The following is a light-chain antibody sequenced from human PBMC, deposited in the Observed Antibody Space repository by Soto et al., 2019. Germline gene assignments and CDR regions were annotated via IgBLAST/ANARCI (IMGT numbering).Light chain of an antibody. J-gene: IGKJ2*01. V-gene: IGKV3-20*01. Sequence: EIVLTQSPGTLSLSPGERATLSCRASQSVSSSYLAWYQQKPGQAPRLLIYDASSRATGIPDRFSGSGSGTDFTLTIRRLEPEDLAVYYCQQYGSSTGYTFGQGTKLEIK. CDR3: QQYGSSTGYT. CDR1: QSVSSSY. CDR2: DAS.